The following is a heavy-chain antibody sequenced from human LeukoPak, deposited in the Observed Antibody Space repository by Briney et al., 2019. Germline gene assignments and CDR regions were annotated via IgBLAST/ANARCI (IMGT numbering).Heavy chain of an antibody. CDR1: GFTFSGYV. D-gene: IGHD3-3*01. CDR2: ISGSGGST. CDR3: AKGSAYADF. Sequence: GGSLRLSCAASGFTFSGYVMSWVRQAPGKGLEWVSTISGSGGSTYYADSVKGRFTISRDNPKNTLSLQMNSLRAEDTAVYYCAKGSAYADFWGQGTLVTVSS. J-gene: IGHJ4*02. V-gene: IGHV3-23*01.